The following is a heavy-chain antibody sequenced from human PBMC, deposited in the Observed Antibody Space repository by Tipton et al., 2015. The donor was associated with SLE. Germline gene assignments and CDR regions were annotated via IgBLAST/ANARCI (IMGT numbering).Heavy chain of an antibody. Sequence: SLRLSCAASGFTFSSYAMSWVRQAPGKGLEWVSAISGSGGSTYYADSVKGRFTISRDNSKNTLYLQMNSLRAEDTAVHYCAKEFRSTPSFDTWGQGTMVTASS. V-gene: IGHV3-23*01. CDR2: ISGSGGST. CDR1: GFTFSSYA. D-gene: IGHD6-13*01. CDR3: AKEFRSTPSFDT. J-gene: IGHJ3*02.